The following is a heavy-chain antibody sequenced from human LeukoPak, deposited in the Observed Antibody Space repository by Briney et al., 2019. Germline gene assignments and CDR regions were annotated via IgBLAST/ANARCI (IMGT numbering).Heavy chain of an antibody. CDR1: GITLSNYG. V-gene: IGHV3-23*01. CDR3: AKRGVVIRVILVGFHKEAYYFDS. Sequence: GGSLRLSCAVSGITLSNYGMSWVRQAPGKGLEWVAGISGSGGSTNYADSVKGRFAISRDNPKNTLFLQMKSLRAEDAAVYFCAKRGVVIRVILVGFHKEAYYFDSWGQGALVTVSS. CDR2: ISGSGGST. J-gene: IGHJ4*02. D-gene: IGHD3-22*01.